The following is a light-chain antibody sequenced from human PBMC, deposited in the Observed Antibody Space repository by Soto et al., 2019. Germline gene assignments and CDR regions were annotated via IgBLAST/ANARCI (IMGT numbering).Light chain of an antibody. V-gene: IGKV3-20*01. CDR3: QQYGSSPPYT. CDR2: GAS. CDR1: QSVSSSY. J-gene: IGKJ2*01. Sequence: EIVLTQSPGTLSLSPGERATLSCRASQSVSSSYLAWYQQKPGQAPRLLIYGASSNATGIPNRFSGSGSGTYFTLTISRLEPEDFAVYYCQQYGSSPPYTFGQWTKLEIK.